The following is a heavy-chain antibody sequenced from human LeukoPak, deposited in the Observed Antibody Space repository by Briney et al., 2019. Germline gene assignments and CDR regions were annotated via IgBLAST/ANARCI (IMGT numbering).Heavy chain of an antibody. J-gene: IGHJ6*02. D-gene: IGHD3-9*01. CDR3: ARELLYYDILTGYYYYYGMDV. CDR2: MYSNGPT. Sequence: SETLTLTCSVSGGSIHGFYWSWIRQPAGKGLQWIARMYSNGPTHYNSSLKNRVSLSVDTSKNYISLKLTSVTAADTAVYYCARELLYYDILTGYYYYYGMDVWGQGTTVTVSS. V-gene: IGHV4-4*07. CDR1: GGSIHGFY.